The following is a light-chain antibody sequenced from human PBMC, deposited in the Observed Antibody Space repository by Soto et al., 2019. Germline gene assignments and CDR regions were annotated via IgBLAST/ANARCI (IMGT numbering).Light chain of an antibody. CDR1: QDIRNG. Sequence: DLQMTQSPSSLSASVGDRVTITCRASQDIRNGLGWYQQKPGTAPKRLIYGASTLQSGVPSRFSGSGSGTEFTLTISSLQPEDFATYYCLRNYNFPWTFGQGTKVEIK. V-gene: IGKV1-17*01. J-gene: IGKJ1*01. CDR2: GAS. CDR3: LRNYNFPWT.